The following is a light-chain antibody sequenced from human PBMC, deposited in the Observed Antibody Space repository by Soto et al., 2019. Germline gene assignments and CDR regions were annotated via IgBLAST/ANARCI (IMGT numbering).Light chain of an antibody. CDR1: QSVSSN. Sequence: EIVMTQPPATLSVSPGERATLSCRASQSVSSNLAWYQQKPGQAPRLLIYGASTRATGIPARFSGSRSGTEFTLTISSLQSEDFAVYYCQQYNNWPPWTFGPGTKVDIK. J-gene: IGKJ3*01. V-gene: IGKV3-15*01. CDR3: QQYNNWPPWT. CDR2: GAS.